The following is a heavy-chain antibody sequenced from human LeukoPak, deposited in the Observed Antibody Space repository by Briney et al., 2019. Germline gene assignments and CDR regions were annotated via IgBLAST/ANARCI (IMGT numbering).Heavy chain of an antibody. Sequence: GGSLRLSCAASGFPFSNAWMSWVRQAPGKGLEWVGRIKSKTDGGTTDYAAPVTGRFTISRDDSKNTLYLQMNSLKTEDSAVYYCTTLLKVCSGGSCTYDYWGQGTLVTVSS. V-gene: IGHV3-15*01. CDR3: TTLLKVCSGGSCTYDY. D-gene: IGHD2-15*01. CDR1: GFPFSNAW. CDR2: IKSKTDGGTT. J-gene: IGHJ4*02.